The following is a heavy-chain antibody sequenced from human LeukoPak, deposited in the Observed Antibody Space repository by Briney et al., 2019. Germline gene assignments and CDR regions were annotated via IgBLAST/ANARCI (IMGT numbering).Heavy chain of an antibody. J-gene: IGHJ4*02. CDR1: GGSISSGGYY. CDR3: ARLSVRTSLYY. Sequence: SQTLSLTCTVSGGSISSGGYYWSWVRQHPEKGLEWIGYIYYSGTAYYNPSLKSRVTMSVDTSKNQFSLKLDSVTAADTAVYYCARLSVRTSLYYWGQGTLVTVSS. V-gene: IGHV4-31*03. CDR2: IYYSGTA. D-gene: IGHD2-2*01.